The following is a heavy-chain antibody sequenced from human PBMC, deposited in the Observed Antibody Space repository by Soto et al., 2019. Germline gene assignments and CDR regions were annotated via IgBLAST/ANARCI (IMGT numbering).Heavy chain of an antibody. J-gene: IGHJ3*02. Sequence: QLQLQESGPGLVKPSETLSLTCTVSGGSISSSSYYWGWIRQPPGKGLEWIGSIYYIGSTYYNPSLKSRVTISVYTSKSRFSLKLSSVTAADTDVYYCAREIATKVDAFDIWGQGTMVTDS. CDR2: IYYIGST. CDR1: GGSISSSSYY. CDR3: AREIATKVDAFDI. D-gene: IGHD1-1*01. V-gene: IGHV4-39*02.